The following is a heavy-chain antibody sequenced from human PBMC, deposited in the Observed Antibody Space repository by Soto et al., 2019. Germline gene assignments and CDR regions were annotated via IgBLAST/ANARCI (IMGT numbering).Heavy chain of an antibody. CDR2: IYPGDSDT. Sequence: PGESLKISCKGSGYSFTSYWIGWVRQMPGKGLEWMGIIYPGDSDTRYSPSFQGQVTISADKSISTAYLQWSSLKASDTAMYYCARRGTTVTTSYYYYYYMDVWGKGTTVTVSS. V-gene: IGHV5-51*01. J-gene: IGHJ6*03. CDR3: ARRGTTVTTSYYYYYYMDV. D-gene: IGHD4-17*01. CDR1: GYSFTSYW.